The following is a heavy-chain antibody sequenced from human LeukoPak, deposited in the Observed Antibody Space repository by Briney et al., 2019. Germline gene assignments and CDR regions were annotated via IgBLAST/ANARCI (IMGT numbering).Heavy chain of an antibody. J-gene: IGHJ4*02. V-gene: IGHV1-69*05. CDR1: GGTFSSYA. CDR2: IIPIFGTA. D-gene: IGHD6-13*01. CDR3: ARGARGIAADPFDY. Sequence: SVKVSCKASGGTFSSYAISWVRQAPGQGLEWMGGIIPIFGTANYAQKFQGRVTITTDESTSTAYMELSSLRSEDTAVYYCARGARGIAADPFDYWGQGTLVTVSS.